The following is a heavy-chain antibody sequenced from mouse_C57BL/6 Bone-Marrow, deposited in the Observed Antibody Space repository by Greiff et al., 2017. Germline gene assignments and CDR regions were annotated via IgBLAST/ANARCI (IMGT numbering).Heavy chain of an antibody. V-gene: IGHV10-1*01. Sequence: DVKLVESGGGLVQPKGSLKLSCAASGFSFNTYAMNWVRQAPGKGLEWVARIRSKSNNYATEYADSVKDRFTISRDDSESMLYLQMNNLKTEDTAVYYCVRQRTGTYAMDYWGQGTSVTVSS. D-gene: IGHD4-1*01. CDR3: VRQRTGTYAMDY. CDR2: IRSKSNNYAT. CDR1: GFSFNTYA. J-gene: IGHJ4*01.